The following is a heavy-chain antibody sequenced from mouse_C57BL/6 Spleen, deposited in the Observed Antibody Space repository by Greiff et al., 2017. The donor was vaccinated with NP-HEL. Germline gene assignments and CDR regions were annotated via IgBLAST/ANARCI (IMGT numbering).Heavy chain of an antibody. V-gene: IGHV1-81*01. CDR2: IYPRSGNT. CDR1: GYTFTSYG. D-gene: IGHD2-5*01. Sequence: VQLQQSGAELARPGASVKLSCKASGYTFTSYGISWVKQRPGQGLEWIGEIYPRSGNTYYNEKFKGKATLTADKSSSTAYMELRSLTSEDSAVYFCASSYSNYAWFAYWGQGTLVTVSA. J-gene: IGHJ3*01. CDR3: ASSYSNYAWFAY.